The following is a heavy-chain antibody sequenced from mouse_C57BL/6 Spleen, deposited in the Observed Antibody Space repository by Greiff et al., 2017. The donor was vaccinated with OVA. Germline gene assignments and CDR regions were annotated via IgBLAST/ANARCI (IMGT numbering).Heavy chain of an antibody. J-gene: IGHJ2*01. Sequence: VQLQQPGAELVMPGASVKLSCKASGYTFTSYWMHWVKQRPGQGLEWIGEIDPSDSYTNYNQKFKGKSTLTVDKSSSTAYMQLSSLTSEDSAVYYCARYGSSPYYFDYGGQGTTLTVSS. CDR3: ARYGSSPYYFDY. V-gene: IGHV1-69*01. CDR1: GYTFTSYW. D-gene: IGHD1-1*01. CDR2: IDPSDSYT.